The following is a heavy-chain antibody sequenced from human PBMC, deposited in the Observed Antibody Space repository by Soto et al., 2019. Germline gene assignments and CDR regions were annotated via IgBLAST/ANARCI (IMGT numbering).Heavy chain of an antibody. J-gene: IGHJ6*02. CDR3: ARARPHYYGSGSSV. D-gene: IGHD3-10*01. V-gene: IGHV4-4*02. CDR2: IYHSGST. CDR1: GGSISSSNW. Sequence: PSETLSLTCAVSGGSISSSNWWSWVRQPPGKGLEWIGEIYHSGSTNYNPSLKSRVTISVDKSKNQFSLKLSSVTAADTAVYYCARARPHYYGSGSSVWGQGTTVTVSS.